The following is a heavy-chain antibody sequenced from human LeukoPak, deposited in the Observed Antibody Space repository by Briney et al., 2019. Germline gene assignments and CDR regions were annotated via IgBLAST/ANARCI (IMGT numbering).Heavy chain of an antibody. V-gene: IGHV3-33*01. CDR2: IWYEGSNK. D-gene: IGHD2-21*02. CDR3: ATAPRGGDCEDC. CDR1: GFTFSNYG. J-gene: IGHJ4*02. Sequence: PGRSLRLSCAASGFTFSNYGMHWVRQAPGKGLEWVAVIWYEGSNKYYADSVKGRFTISRDNSKNTLYMQMNSLRVEDTAVYYCATAPRGGDCEDCWGQGTLVTVSS.